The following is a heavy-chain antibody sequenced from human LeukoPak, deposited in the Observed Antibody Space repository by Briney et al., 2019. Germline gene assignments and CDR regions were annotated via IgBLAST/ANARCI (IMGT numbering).Heavy chain of an antibody. J-gene: IGHJ4*02. Sequence: QSGGSLSLSCAASGFSFSGISMTWVGQAPGKGLEWVSTVTGSDDETYYADSVRGRFTISRDYSKNTLYLQMNSLRAEDTAVYYCAKDPLVGATRFDYWGQGTLVTVSS. CDR2: VTGSDDET. CDR1: GFSFSGIS. CDR3: AKDPLVGATRFDY. D-gene: IGHD1-26*01. V-gene: IGHV3-23*01.